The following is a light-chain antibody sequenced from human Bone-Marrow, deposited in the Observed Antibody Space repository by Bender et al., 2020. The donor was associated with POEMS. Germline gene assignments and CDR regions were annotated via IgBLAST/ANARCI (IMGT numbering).Light chain of an antibody. J-gene: IGLJ3*02. CDR2: FDR. CDR3: QVWDSARDQAV. V-gene: IGLV3-21*04. Sequence: SFVLTQPPSVSVAPGETASITCGGNNVGSKSVHWYQQKAGQAPVLVIYFDRDRPSGIPERLSASKSGTTATLTISRVEAGDEADYYCQVWDSARDQAVFGGGTKLTVL. CDR1: NVGSKS.